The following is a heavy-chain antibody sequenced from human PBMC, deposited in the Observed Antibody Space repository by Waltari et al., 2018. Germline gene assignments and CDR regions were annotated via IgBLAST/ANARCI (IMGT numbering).Heavy chain of an antibody. CDR2: ILYSGTT. CDR1: GGSIRVNHYY. J-gene: IGHJ5*02. CDR3: ARGLCADVANCYSGTNNFFDP. V-gene: IGHV4-39*01. Sequence: QLQLQESGPGLVKPSETLSPTCVVSGGSIRVNHYYWGWIRQPPGKGLEWFASILYSGTTYYNPSLMRRVSISVDTSQNQFSLRLSSLTAADTAIYYCARGLCADVANCYSGTNNFFDPWGQGTLVTVSS. D-gene: IGHD2-15*01.